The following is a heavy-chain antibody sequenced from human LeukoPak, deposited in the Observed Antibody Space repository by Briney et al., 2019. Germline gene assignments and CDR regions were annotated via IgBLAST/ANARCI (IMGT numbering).Heavy chain of an antibody. J-gene: IGHJ4*02. CDR3: ASSSDYLEYFDY. Sequence: GGSLRLSCAASGFTFSSYWMSWVRQAPGKELEWVANIKQDGSEKYYVDSVKGRFTISRDNAKNSLYLQMNSLRAEDTAVYYCASSSDYLEYFDYWGQGTLVTVSS. V-gene: IGHV3-7*01. CDR2: IKQDGSEK. D-gene: IGHD4-17*01. CDR1: GFTFSSYW.